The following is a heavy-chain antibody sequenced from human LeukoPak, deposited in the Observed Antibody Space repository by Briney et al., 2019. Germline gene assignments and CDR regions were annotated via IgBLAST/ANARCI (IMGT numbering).Heavy chain of an antibody. J-gene: IGHJ5*02. CDR1: GGSISSSSYY. V-gene: IGHV4-39*01. Sequence: KPSETLSLTCTVSGGSISSSSYYWGWIRQPPGKGLEWIGSIYYSGSTYYKPSLKSRVTISVDTSKNQFSLKLSSVTAEDTAVYFCARAHQRYYWNSGLDPWGQGTLVTVSS. D-gene: IGHD1-20*01. CDR2: IYYSGST. CDR3: ARAHQRYYWNSGLDP.